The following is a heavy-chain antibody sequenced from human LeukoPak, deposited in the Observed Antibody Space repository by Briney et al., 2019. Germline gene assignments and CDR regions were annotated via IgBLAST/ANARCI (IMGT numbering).Heavy chain of an antibody. J-gene: IGHJ2*01. CDR2: IYYSGST. Sequence: SETLSLTCTVSGGSISSSSYYWGWIRQPPGKGLEWIGSIYYSGSTYYNPSLKSRVTISVDTSKNQFSLKLSSVTAADTAVYYCASCYDFWSGLKDGWYFDLWGRGTLVTVSS. CDR3: ASCYDFWSGLKDGWYFDL. V-gene: IGHV4-39*01. CDR1: GGSISSSSYY. D-gene: IGHD3-3*01.